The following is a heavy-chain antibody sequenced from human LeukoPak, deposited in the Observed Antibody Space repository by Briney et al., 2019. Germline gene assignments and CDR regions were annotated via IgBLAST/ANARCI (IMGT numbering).Heavy chain of an antibody. D-gene: IGHD6-6*01. CDR2: ISGSGAST. CDR1: GFTFRSYA. Sequence: PGGSLRLSCAASGFTFRSYAMSWVRQAPGKGLEWVSAISGSGASTYYAESVKGRFTISRDNSKNTLYLQMNSLRAEDTAVYYCAKGAAARPNEWFYYYYMDVWGKGTTVTVS. CDR3: AKGAAARPNEWFYYYYMDV. J-gene: IGHJ6*03. V-gene: IGHV3-23*01.